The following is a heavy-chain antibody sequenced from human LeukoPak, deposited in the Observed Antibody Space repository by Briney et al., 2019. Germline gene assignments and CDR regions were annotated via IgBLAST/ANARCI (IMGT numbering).Heavy chain of an antibody. CDR1: GYTFTGYY. CDR2: INPNSGGT. V-gene: IGHV1-2*02. J-gene: IGHJ4*02. D-gene: IGHD3-22*01. CDR3: ARTYYYDSSGYYYVTPFDY. Sequence: ASVKVSCKASGYTFTGYYMHWVRQAPGQGLEWMGWINPNSGGTNYAQKFQGRVTITRDTSASTAYMELSSLRSEDTAVYYCARTYYYDSSGYYYVTPFDYWGQGTLVTVSS.